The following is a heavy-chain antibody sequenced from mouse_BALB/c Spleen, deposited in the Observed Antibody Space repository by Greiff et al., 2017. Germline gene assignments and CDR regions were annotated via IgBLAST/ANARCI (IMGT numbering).Heavy chain of an antibody. V-gene: IGHV5-12-2*01. J-gene: IGHJ4*01. D-gene: IGHD1-1*01. CDR3: ARHGYYGSSLYAMDY. CDR1: GFTFSSYT. CDR2: ISNGGGST. Sequence: EVKLVESGGGLVQPGGSLKLSCAASGFTFSSYTMSWVRQTPEKRLEWVAYISNGGGSTYYPDTVKGRFTISRDNAKNTLYLQMSSLKSEDTAMYYCARHGYYGSSLYAMDYWGQGTSVTVSS.